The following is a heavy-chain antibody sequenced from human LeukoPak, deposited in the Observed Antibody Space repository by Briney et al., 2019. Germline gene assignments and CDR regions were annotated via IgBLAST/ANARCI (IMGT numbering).Heavy chain of an antibody. J-gene: IGHJ4*02. CDR2: ITYDGYYK. V-gene: IGHV3-30*03. D-gene: IGHD3-10*01. CDR1: GFTFTSYG. CDR3: ARDLSPVVRASPMGY. Sequence: GGSLRLSCAASGFTFTSYGMHWVRQAPGKGLEWVALITYDGYYKYYSDSVKGRFTISSDTSKNTLYLQMNSLRAEDTAVYYCARDLSPVVRASPMGYWGQGTLVTVSS.